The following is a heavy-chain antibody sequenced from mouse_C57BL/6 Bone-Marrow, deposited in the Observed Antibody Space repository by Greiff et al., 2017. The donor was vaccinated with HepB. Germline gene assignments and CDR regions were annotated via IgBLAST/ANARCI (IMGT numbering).Heavy chain of an antibody. CDR3: TTHSWYFDV. J-gene: IGHJ1*03. V-gene: IGHV14-4*01. CDR1: GFNIKDDY. Sequence: DVKLVESGAELVRPGASVKLSCTASGFNIKDDYMHWVKQRPEQGLEWIGWIDPENGDTEYASKFQGKATITADTSSNTAYLQLSSLTSEDTAVYYCTTHSWYFDVWGTGTTVTVSS. CDR2: IDPENGDT.